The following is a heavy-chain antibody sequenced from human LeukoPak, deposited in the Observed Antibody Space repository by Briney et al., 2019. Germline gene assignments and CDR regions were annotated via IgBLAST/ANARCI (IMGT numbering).Heavy chain of an antibody. CDR3: ARSGDCSGGTCFTGD. Sequence: SQTLSLTCAISGDIVYSNSDAWDWIRQSPSRGLEWLERKYYRSKLYNDYAESVKNQIIIKPETSKNQFSLQLNSVTPEDTAVYYCARSGDCSGGTCFTGDWGQGTLVTVAS. J-gene: IGHJ4*02. D-gene: IGHD2-15*01. V-gene: IGHV6-1*01. CDR2: KYYRSKLYN. CDR1: GDIVYSNSDA.